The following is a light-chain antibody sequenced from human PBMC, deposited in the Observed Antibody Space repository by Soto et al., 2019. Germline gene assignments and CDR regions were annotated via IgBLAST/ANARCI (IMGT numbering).Light chain of an antibody. CDR1: GSNIGSNS. Sequence: QPVLTQPPSASGTPGQSVTISCSGSGSNIGSNSVSWYQQVPGTAPKLLIYGDNRWPSGVPDRFTGSKSGTSASLAISGLQSEDEADYYCESWDDSPSGLVLFGGGTKLTVL. CDR2: GDN. J-gene: IGLJ2*01. CDR3: ESWDDSPSGLVL. V-gene: IGLV1-44*01.